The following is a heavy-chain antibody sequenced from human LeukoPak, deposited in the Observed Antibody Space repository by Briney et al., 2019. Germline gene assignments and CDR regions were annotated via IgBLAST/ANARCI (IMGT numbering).Heavy chain of an antibody. J-gene: IGHJ4*02. CDR1: GGSISGSSYY. CDR2: IYYSGST. D-gene: IGHD3-10*01. V-gene: IGHV4-39*01. Sequence: PSKTLSLTCTVSGGSISGSSYYWGWIRQPPGKGLEWIGSIYYSGSTYYNPSLKSRVTISVDTSKNQFSLKLNSVTATDTAVYYCARRSVVPLLWFGTFDYWGQGTLVTVSS. CDR3: ARRSVVPLLWFGTFDY.